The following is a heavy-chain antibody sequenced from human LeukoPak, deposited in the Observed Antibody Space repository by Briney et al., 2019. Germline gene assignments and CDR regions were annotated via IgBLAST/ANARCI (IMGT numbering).Heavy chain of an antibody. CDR2: ISGSGGST. J-gene: IGHJ4*02. Sequence: GGSLRLSCAASGFTFSSYAMSWVRQAPGKGLEWVSAISGSGGSTYYADSVRGRFTISRDNSKNTLYLQMNSLRAEDTAVYYCAKGYYYDSSGYYSFDYWGQGTLVTVSS. CDR3: AKGYYYDSSGYYSFDY. CDR1: GFTFSSYA. D-gene: IGHD3-22*01. V-gene: IGHV3-23*01.